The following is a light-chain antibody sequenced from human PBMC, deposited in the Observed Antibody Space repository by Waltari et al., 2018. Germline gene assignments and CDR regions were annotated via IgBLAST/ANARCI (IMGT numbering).Light chain of an antibody. CDR2: DAS. CDR1: QSVSSY. Sequence: EIVLTQSPATLSLSPGERATLSCRASQSVSSYLAWYQQKPGQAPRLLFYDASNRATGIPARFSGSGSGTDFTLTISSLEPEDFAVYYCQQRGNWPLTFGGGTKVEIK. J-gene: IGKJ4*01. V-gene: IGKV3-11*01. CDR3: QQRGNWPLT.